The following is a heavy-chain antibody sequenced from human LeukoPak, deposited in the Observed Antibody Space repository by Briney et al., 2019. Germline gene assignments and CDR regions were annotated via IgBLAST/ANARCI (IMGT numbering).Heavy chain of an antibody. J-gene: IGHJ5*02. CDR2: ISSSGSNI. CDR1: GFTFSEFY. V-gene: IGHV3-11*01. Sequence: GGSLRLSCAASGFTFSEFYMSWLRQAPGKGLEWVSYISSSGSNIYYADSVKGRFTISRDNAKNSLYLQMNSRRAEDTAVFYCAASLRFPGWFDPWGQGALVTVSS. CDR3: AASLRFPGWFDP. D-gene: IGHD3-16*01.